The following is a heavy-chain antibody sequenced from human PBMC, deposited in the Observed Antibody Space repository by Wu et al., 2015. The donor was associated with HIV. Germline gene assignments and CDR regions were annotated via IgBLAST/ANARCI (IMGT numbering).Heavy chain of an antibody. CDR1: GSTFKNYG. V-gene: IGHV1-8*01. Sequence: QAQLVQSGAEVKNFGASVKVSCKTYGSTFKNYGISWVRQATGQGLEWMGWMNPNSGNTGYAQKFQGRVTITRNTSISTAYMELSSLRSEDTAVYYCASTLGDYLINDAFDIWGQGTMVTVSS. J-gene: IGHJ3*02. CDR2: MNPNSGNT. D-gene: IGHD4-17*01. CDR3: ASTLGDYLINDAFDI.